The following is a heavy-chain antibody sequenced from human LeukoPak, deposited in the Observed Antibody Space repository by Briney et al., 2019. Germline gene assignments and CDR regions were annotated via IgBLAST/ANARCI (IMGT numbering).Heavy chain of an antibody. CDR1: GGSFSGYY. V-gene: IGHV4-34*01. Sequence: PETLSLTCAVYGGSFSGYYWRWIRQPPGKGLEWIGSIYYSGSTYYNPSLKSRVTISVDTSKDQFSLKLSSVTAADTAVYYCARIRGSGWYPPNWFDPWGQGTLVTVSS. D-gene: IGHD6-19*01. J-gene: IGHJ5*02. CDR3: ARIRGSGWYPPNWFDP. CDR2: IYYSGST.